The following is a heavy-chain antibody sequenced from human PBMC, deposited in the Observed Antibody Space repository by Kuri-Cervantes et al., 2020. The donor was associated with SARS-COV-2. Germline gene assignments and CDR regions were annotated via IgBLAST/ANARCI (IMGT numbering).Heavy chain of an antibody. CDR3: ARDYTLRTLNVRIAAADPPGSGFDP. D-gene: IGHD6-13*01. CDR1: GYTFTGYY. J-gene: IGHJ5*02. V-gene: IGHV1-8*03. CDR2: MNPNSGNT. Sequence: ASVKVSCKASGYTFTGYYMHWVRQAPGQGLEWMGWMNPNSGNTGYAQKFQGRVTITRNTSISTAYMELSSLRSDDTAVYYCARDYTLRTLNVRIAAADPPGSGFDPWGQGTLVTVSS.